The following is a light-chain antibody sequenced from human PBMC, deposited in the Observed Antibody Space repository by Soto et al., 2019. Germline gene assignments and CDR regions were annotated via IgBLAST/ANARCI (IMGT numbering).Light chain of an antibody. Sequence: EIVMTQSPATLSVSPGERATLSCRASQSIGSNLAWYQQKPGQAPRLLIYDASTRATGVPARFSGSGSGTEFTLTISSLQSEDFAVYHCQQYNNWPPYTFGQGTKLEIK. CDR2: DAS. CDR3: QQYNNWPPYT. CDR1: QSIGSN. V-gene: IGKV3-15*01. J-gene: IGKJ2*01.